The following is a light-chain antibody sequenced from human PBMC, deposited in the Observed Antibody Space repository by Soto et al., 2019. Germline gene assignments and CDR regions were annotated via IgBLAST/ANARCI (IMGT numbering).Light chain of an antibody. Sequence: QSVLTQPPSVSGAPGQRVTISCTGSNSNIGAGYDVHWYLQLPGTAPKLLVYTNNNRPSGVPDRFSGSKSGTSASLAITGLQAEDEADYYCQSYDSTLSARYVFGTGTKVTVL. CDR1: NSNIGAGYD. CDR3: QSYDSTLSARYV. J-gene: IGLJ1*01. CDR2: TNN. V-gene: IGLV1-40*01.